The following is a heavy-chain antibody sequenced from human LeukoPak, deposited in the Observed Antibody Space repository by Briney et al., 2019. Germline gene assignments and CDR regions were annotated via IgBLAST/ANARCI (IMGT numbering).Heavy chain of an antibody. CDR2: IIPIFGTA. V-gene: IGHV1-69*06. J-gene: IGHJ6*03. Sequence: GASVKVSCKASGGTFSSYAISWVRQAPGQGLEWMGGIIPIFGTANHAQKFQGRVTITADKSTSTAYMELSSLRSEDTAVYYCAGILRYFGYYYYMDVWGKGTTVTVSS. D-gene: IGHD3-9*01. CDR3: AGILRYFGYYYYMDV. CDR1: GGTFSSYA.